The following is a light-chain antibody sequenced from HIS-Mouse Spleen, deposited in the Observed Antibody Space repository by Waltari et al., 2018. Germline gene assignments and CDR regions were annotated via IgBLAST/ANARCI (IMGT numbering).Light chain of an antibody. CDR2: EDS. CDR1: ALPKKY. J-gene: IGLJ2*01. CDR3: YSTDSSGNLSV. Sequence: SYELTQPPSVSVSPGQTARITCSGDALPKKYAYWYQQKSGQAPVLVIYEDSKRPSGIPATFSGSSSGTMASLTVSGCQVQDEGDYDCYSTDSSGNLSVFGGGTKLIVI. V-gene: IGLV3-10*01.